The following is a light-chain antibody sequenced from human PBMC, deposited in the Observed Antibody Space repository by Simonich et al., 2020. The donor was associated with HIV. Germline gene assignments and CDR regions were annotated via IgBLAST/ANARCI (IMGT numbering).Light chain of an antibody. CDR2: GAS. J-gene: IGKJ2*01. CDR3: QQYNNWPLF. V-gene: IGKV3-15*01. Sequence: EIVLTQSPATLSLSPGERATLSCRASQSVTSYLAWYQHKPGQAPRLLIYGASTRATGIPARFSGSGSGTEFTLTISNMQSEDFVVYYCQQYNNWPLFFGQGTKLEIK. CDR1: QSVTSY.